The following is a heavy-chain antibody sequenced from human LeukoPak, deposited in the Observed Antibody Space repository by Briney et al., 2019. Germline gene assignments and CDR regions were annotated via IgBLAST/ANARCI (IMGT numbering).Heavy chain of an antibody. V-gene: IGHV4-39*01. CDR1: GGSISSSSYY. CDR3: ARQRYSSGWYASLNWFDP. Sequence: PSETLSLTCTVSGGSISSSSYYWGWIRQPPGKGLEWIGSIYYSGSTYYNPSLKSRVTISVDTSKNQFSLKLSSVTAADTAVYYCARQRYSSGWYASLNWFDPWGQGTLVTVSS. J-gene: IGHJ5*02. D-gene: IGHD6-19*01. CDR2: IYYSGST.